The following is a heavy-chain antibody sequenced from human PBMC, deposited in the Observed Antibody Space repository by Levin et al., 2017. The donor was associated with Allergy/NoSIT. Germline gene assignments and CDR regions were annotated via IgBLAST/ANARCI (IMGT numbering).Heavy chain of an antibody. Sequence: GGSLRLSCAASGFTFSSYWMSWVRQAPGKGLEWVANIKQDGSEKYYVDSVKGRFTISRDNAKNSLYLQMNSLRAEDTAVYYCARDRPALAAMAYFDYWGQGTLVTVSS. CDR2: IKQDGSEK. D-gene: IGHD2-2*01. CDR1: GFTFSSYW. V-gene: IGHV3-7*04. J-gene: IGHJ4*02. CDR3: ARDRPALAAMAYFDY.